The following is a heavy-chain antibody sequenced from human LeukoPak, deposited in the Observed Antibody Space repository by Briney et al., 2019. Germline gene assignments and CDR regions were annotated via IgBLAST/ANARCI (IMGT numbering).Heavy chain of an antibody. V-gene: IGHV1-2*06. J-gene: IGHJ3*02. CDR1: GYTFTSYY. CDR3: ARVVRGATSAFDI. Sequence: GASVKVSCKASGYTFTSYYMHWVRQAPGQGLEWMGRINPNSGGTNYAQKFQGRVTMTRDTSISTAYMELSRLRSDDTAVYYCARVVRGATSAFDIWGQGTMVTVSS. D-gene: IGHD1-26*01. CDR2: INPNSGGT.